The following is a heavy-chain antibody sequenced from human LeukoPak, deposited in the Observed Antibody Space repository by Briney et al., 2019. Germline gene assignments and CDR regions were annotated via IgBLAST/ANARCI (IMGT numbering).Heavy chain of an antibody. CDR1: GFTFSSYS. V-gene: IGHV3-21*01. CDR3: ARVGTTLSSWYLAY. Sequence: KSGGSLRLSCAASGFTFSSYSMNWVRQAPGKGLEWVSSISSSSSYIYYADSVKGRFTISRDNAKNTLYLQMNSLRAEDTAVYYCARVGTTLSSWYLAYWGQGTLVTVSS. CDR2: ISSSSSYI. D-gene: IGHD1/OR15-1a*01. J-gene: IGHJ4*02.